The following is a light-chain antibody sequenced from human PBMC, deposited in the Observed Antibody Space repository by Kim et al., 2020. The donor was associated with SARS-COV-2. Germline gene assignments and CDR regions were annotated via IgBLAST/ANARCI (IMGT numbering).Light chain of an antibody. V-gene: IGKV3-20*01. CDR1: QRVSSSY. CDR2: GAS. J-gene: IGKJ1*01. CDR3: EQNGRSPWT. Sequence: SPSERANLYSKASQRVSSSYLAWYQQKRGQAPRILIYGASRRNTGITDRFSGSGSGTDLSLSMSRLEPEDLAVYYCEQNGRSPWTFGQGSKVDIK.